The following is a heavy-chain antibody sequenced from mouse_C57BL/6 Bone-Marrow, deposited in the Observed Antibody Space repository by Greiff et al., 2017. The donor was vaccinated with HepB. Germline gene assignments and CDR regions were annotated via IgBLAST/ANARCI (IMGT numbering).Heavy chain of an antibody. Sequence: VKLMESGAELVRPGASVKLSCKASGYTFTDYYINWVKQRPGQGLEWIARIYPGSGNTYYNEKFKGKATLTAEKSSSTAYMQLSSLTSEDSAVYFCARRGESYGSSLAWFAYWGQGTLVTVSA. CDR3: ARRGESYGSSLAWFAY. V-gene: IGHV1-76*01. D-gene: IGHD1-1*01. CDR2: IYPGSGNT. J-gene: IGHJ3*01. CDR1: GYTFTDYY.